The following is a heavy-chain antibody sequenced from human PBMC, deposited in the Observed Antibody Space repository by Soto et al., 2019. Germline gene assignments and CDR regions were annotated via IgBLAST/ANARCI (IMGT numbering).Heavy chain of an antibody. CDR1: GGTFSSYA. J-gene: IGHJ6*02. CDR3: ARPYYYDSSGYPYYYYGTDV. D-gene: IGHD3-22*01. Sequence: ASVKVSCKASGGTFSSYAISWVRQAPGQGLEWMGGIIPIFGTANYAQKFQGRVTITADESTSTAYMELSSLRSEDTAVYYCARPYYYDSSGYPYYYYGTDVWGQGTTVTVSS. CDR2: IIPIFGTA. V-gene: IGHV1-69*13.